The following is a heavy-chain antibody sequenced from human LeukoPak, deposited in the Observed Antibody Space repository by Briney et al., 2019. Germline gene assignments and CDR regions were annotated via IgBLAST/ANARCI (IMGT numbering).Heavy chain of an antibody. Sequence: PSETLSLTCTVSGDSISRYYWSWIRQPPGKGLEWIGYIYYTGSANYNPSLKSRVTISVDTSKNQFSLKLSSVTAADTAVYYCARHFDYSLNYMDVWGKGTTVTVPS. CDR1: GDSISRYY. CDR2: IYYTGSA. J-gene: IGHJ6*03. CDR3: ARHFDYSLNYMDV. V-gene: IGHV4-59*08. D-gene: IGHD4-11*01.